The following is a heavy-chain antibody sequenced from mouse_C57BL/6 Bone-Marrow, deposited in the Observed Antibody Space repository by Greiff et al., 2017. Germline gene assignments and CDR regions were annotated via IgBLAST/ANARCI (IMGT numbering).Heavy chain of an antibody. D-gene: IGHD1-1*01. Sequence: VQLQQSGPGLVKPGASVKIPCKASGYTFTDYNMDWVKQSHGKSLEWIGDINPNNGGTIYNQKFKGKATLTVDKSSSTAYMELRSLTSEDTAVYYCARYCYGSRGYAMDYWGQGTSVTVSS. CDR3: ARYCYGSRGYAMDY. CDR2: INPNNGGT. V-gene: IGHV1-18*01. CDR1: GYTFTDYN. J-gene: IGHJ4*01.